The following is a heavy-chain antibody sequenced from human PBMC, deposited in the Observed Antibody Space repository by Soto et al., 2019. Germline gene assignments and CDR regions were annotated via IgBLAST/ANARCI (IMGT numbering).Heavy chain of an antibody. J-gene: IGHJ4*02. D-gene: IGHD1-20*01. CDR2: VYHTGNT. CDR3: AREQYNWKL. CDR1: GVSITPYY. Sequence: QVQLQESGPGLVKPSETLSLTCTVSGVSITPYYWTWIRHPPGKGLEWMGYVYHTGNTYYNPSLKSRVTISLDTSKNQVSLRLKSVTAADTAVYYCAREQYNWKLWGQGTLVTVSS. V-gene: IGHV4-59*01.